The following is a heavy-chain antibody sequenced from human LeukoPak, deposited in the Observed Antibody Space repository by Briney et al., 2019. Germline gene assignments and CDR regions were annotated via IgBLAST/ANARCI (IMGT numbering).Heavy chain of an antibody. Sequence: GGSLRLSCAASGFTFSSYSMNWVRQAPGKGPEWVSYISSSSSTIYYADSVKGRFTISRDNAKNSLYLQMNSLRAEDTAVYYCARVKKRVTIFGVVITPPDYWGQGTLVTVSS. D-gene: IGHD3-3*01. J-gene: IGHJ4*02. CDR2: ISSSSSTI. CDR3: ARVKKRVTIFGVVITPPDY. CDR1: GFTFSSYS. V-gene: IGHV3-48*01.